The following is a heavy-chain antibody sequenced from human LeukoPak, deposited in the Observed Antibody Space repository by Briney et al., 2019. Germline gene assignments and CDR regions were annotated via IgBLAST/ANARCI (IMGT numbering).Heavy chain of an antibody. D-gene: IGHD6-13*01. CDR1: GGTFSSYA. CDR2: IIPIFGTA. J-gene: IGHJ5*02. CDR3: ARGLLAAGPSPSWFDP. Sequence: SVKVSCKASGGTFSSYAISWVRQAPGQGLEWMGGIIPIFGTANYAQKFQGRVTITADESTSTAYMELSSLRSEDTAVYYCARGLLAAGPSPSWFDPWGQGTLVTVSS. V-gene: IGHV1-69*01.